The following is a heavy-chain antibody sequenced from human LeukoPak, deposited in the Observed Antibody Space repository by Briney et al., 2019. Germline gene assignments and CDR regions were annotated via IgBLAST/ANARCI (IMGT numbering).Heavy chain of an antibody. CDR3: ARRCSSTSCYND. D-gene: IGHD2-2*02. V-gene: IGHV1-69*02. J-gene: IGHJ4*02. CDR2: IIPILGIA. CDR1: GYTFTGYY. Sequence: GASVKVSCKASGYTFTGYYMHWVRQAPGQGLEWMGRIIPILGIANYAQKFQGRVTITADKSTSTAYMELSSLRSEDTAVYYCARRCSSTSCYNDWGQGTLVTVSS.